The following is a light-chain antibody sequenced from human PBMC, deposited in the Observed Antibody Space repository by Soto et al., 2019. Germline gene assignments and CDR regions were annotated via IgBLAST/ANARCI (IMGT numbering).Light chain of an antibody. V-gene: IGLV2-23*02. J-gene: IGLJ1*01. CDR3: CSYAGGSTYV. CDR2: EVT. CDR1: SSDVGSYNL. Sequence: QPVLTQPASVSGSPGQSITISCTGTSSDVGSYNLVSWYQQHPDKAPKLLISEVTKGPSGVSSRFSGSKSGNTASLTISGLQAEDEADYYCCSYAGGSTYVFGTGTKVTVL.